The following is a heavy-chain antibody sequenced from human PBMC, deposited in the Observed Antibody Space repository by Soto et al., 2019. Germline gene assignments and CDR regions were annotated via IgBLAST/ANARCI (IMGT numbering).Heavy chain of an antibody. CDR2: IFSNDEK. Sequence: QVTVKESGPVLVKPTETLTLTGTVSGFSLSNARMGVSWIRQPPVKALEWLAHIFSNDEKSYSTSLKSRLTISNDPSTSQVVLTMTNMDPVDTAPYYCARTLWFGDWGWFDPWGQGTLVTVAS. J-gene: IGHJ5*02. CDR1: GFSLSNARMG. V-gene: IGHV2-26*01. D-gene: IGHD3-10*01. CDR3: ARTLWFGDWGWFDP.